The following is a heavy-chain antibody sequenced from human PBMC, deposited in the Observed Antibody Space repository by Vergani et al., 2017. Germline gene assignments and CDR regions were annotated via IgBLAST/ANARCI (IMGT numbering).Heavy chain of an antibody. D-gene: IGHD3-10*01. CDR2: ISSSSSYI. J-gene: IGHJ6*03. Sequence: EVQLVESGGGLVKPGGSLRLSCAASGFTFSSYSMNWVRQAPGKGLEWVSSISSSSSYIYYADSVKGRFTISRDNAKNSLYLQMNSLRAEDTAVYYCARDWGSYGSGSYYYYYYYYYMDVWGKGTTVTVSS. CDR1: GFTFSSYS. V-gene: IGHV3-21*01. CDR3: ARDWGSYGSGSYYYYYYYYYMDV.